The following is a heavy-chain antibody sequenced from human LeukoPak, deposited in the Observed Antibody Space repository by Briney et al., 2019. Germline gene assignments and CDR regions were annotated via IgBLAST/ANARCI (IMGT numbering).Heavy chain of an antibody. J-gene: IGHJ4*02. CDR3: ARRGSGSNGDYDY. V-gene: IGHV5-51*01. D-gene: IGHD3-10*01. Sequence: PGESLKISWKASGYYFTSYLIALVRQMPGKGLEWMGIIHAGDSDTRYSPSFQGQVTMSVDKSLSTAFLQWRSLKASDSAMYYCARRGSGSNGDYDYWGQGTLVTVSS. CDR1: GYYFTSYL. CDR2: IHAGDSDT.